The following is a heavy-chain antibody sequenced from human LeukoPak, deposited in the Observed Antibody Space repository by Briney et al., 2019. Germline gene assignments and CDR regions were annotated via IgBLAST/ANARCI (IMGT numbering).Heavy chain of an antibody. V-gene: IGHV4-39*01. D-gene: IGHD3-9*01. CDR3: ARQTYNDILTGTKNWFDH. CDR1: GGSVSSGSYY. Sequence: SETLSLTCTVSGGSVSSGSYYWGWIRQPPREGLEWIGTIYYSGSTYYNPSLKSRVTISVDTSKNQFSLKLSSVTAADTAVYYCARQTYNDILTGTKNWFDHWAQGTLVTVSS. CDR2: IYYSGST. J-gene: IGHJ5*02.